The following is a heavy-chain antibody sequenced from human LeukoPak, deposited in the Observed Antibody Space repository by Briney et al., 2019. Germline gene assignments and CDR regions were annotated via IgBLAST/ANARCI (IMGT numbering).Heavy chain of an antibody. Sequence: ASVKVSCKVSGYTLTELSMHWVRQAPGKGREWMGGFDPEDGETIYAQKIQGRVTMTEDTSTDTAYMELSSLRSEDTAVYYCATEGIVGATGHYGMDVWGQGTTVTVSS. J-gene: IGHJ6*02. CDR3: ATEGIVGATGHYGMDV. V-gene: IGHV1-24*01. CDR1: GYTLTELS. CDR2: FDPEDGET. D-gene: IGHD1-26*01.